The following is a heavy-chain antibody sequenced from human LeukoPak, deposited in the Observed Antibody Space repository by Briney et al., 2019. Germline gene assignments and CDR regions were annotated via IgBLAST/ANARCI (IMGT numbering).Heavy chain of an antibody. J-gene: IGHJ4*02. V-gene: IGHV1-18*01. CDR3: ARANPTYYYDSSGSY. D-gene: IGHD3-22*01. CDR2: ISAYNGNT. Sequence: ASVKVSCKASGYTFTSYGISWVRQAPGQGLEWMGWISAYNGNTNYAQKLQGRVTMTTDTSTSTAYMELRSLRSDDTAVYYCARANPTYYYDSSGSYWGQGTLVTVSS. CDR1: GYTFTSYG.